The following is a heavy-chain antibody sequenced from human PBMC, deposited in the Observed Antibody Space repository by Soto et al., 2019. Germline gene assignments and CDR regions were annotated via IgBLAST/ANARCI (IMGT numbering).Heavy chain of an antibody. Sequence: QVQLVQSGAEVKKPGASVKVSCKASGYTFTSYDINWVRQATGQGLEWMGWMNPNSGNTGYAQKFQGRVTMTRNTSISTAYMELSSLRSEDTAVYYCARAVRYRSSTSCLQRGAFDPWGQGTLVTVSS. CDR1: GYTFTSYD. V-gene: IGHV1-8*01. D-gene: IGHD2-2*01. CDR3: ARAVRYRSSTSCLQRGAFDP. J-gene: IGHJ5*02. CDR2: MNPNSGNT.